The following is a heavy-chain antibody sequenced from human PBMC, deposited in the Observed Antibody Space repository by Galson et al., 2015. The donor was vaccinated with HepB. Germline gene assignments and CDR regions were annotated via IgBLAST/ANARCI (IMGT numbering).Heavy chain of an antibody. CDR3: ARIRGSSWSLSVPEY. J-gene: IGHJ4*02. CDR1: EFTVSGNY. D-gene: IGHD6-13*01. CDR2: ISYDGSSK. V-gene: IGHV3-30-3*01. Sequence: SLRLSCEASEFTVSGNYMSWVRQAPGKGPEWVAIISYDGSSKYYADSVKGRFTISRDNSENTLYLQMNSLKPEDTAVYYCARIRGSSWSLSVPEYWGQGTLVTVSS.